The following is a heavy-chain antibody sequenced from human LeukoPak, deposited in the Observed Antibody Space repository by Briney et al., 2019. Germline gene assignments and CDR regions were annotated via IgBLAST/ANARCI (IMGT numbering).Heavy chain of an antibody. CDR1: GFTFSSYG. J-gene: IGHJ4*02. CDR3: AKAGNFGVVITNYFDY. Sequence: GGSLRLSCAASGFTFSSYGMHWVRQAPGKGPEWVAVIWYDGSNKYYADSVKGRFTISRDNSKNTLYLQMNSLRAEDTAVYCCAKAGNFGVVITNYFDYWGQGTLVTVSS. D-gene: IGHD3-3*01. V-gene: IGHV3-33*06. CDR2: IWYDGSNK.